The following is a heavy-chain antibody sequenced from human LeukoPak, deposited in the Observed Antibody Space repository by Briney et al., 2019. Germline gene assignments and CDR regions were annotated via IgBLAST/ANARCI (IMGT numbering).Heavy chain of an antibody. CDR2: IYSGGST. CDR3: ARDSRGRGNWFDP. CDR1: GFTFSSYS. J-gene: IGHJ5*02. D-gene: IGHD3-16*01. Sequence: GGSLRLSCAASGFTFSSYSMNWVRQAPGKGLEWVSVIYSGGSTYYADSVKGRFTISRDNSKNTLYLQMNSLRAEDTAVYYCARDSRGRGNWFDPWGQGTLVTVSS. V-gene: IGHV3-66*01.